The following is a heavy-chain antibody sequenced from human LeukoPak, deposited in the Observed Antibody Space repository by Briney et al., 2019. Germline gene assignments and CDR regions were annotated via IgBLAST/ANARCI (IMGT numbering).Heavy chain of an antibody. Sequence: SGTLSLTCAVSGGSISSSNWWSWVRQPPGKGLEWIGEIYHSGSTNYNPSLKSRVTISVDKSKNQFSLKLSSVTAADTAVYYCASPEVDCSSTSCYAGYWGQGTLVTVSS. CDR1: GGSISSSNW. V-gene: IGHV4-4*02. CDR3: ASPEVDCSSTSCYAGY. CDR2: IYHSGST. D-gene: IGHD2-2*01. J-gene: IGHJ4*02.